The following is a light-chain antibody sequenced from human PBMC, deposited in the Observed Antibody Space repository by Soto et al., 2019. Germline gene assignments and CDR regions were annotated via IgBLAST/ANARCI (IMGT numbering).Light chain of an antibody. J-gene: IGKJ2*01. CDR3: QQYNSRYT. CDR1: QSISSW. Sequence: IQMTQSPSTLSASVGDRVTITCRASQSISSWLAWYQQKPGKAPKLLIYKASSLDSGVPSRFSGSGSGTEFTLTVSSLQPDDCATYYCQQYNSRYTFGQGTKLEMK. CDR2: KAS. V-gene: IGKV1-5*03.